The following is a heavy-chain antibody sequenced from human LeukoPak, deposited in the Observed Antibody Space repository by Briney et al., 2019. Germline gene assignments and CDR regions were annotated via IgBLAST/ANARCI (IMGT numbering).Heavy chain of an antibody. CDR3: ARDLLGYSYGSLGGLDY. J-gene: IGHJ4*02. CDR2: INPSGGST. Sequence: ASVKVSCKASGYTFTSYYMHWVRQAPGQGLEWMGIINPSGGSTSYAQKFQGRVTMTRDMSTSTVYMELSSLRSEDTAVYYCARDLLGYSYGSLGGLDYWGQGTLVTVSS. CDR1: GYTFTSYY. V-gene: IGHV1-46*01. D-gene: IGHD5-18*01.